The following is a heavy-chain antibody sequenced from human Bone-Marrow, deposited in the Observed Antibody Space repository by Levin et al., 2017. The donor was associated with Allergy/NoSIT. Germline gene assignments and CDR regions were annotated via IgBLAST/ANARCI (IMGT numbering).Heavy chain of an antibody. CDR2: FVPEDGGT. CDR1: RYTLTELS. Sequence: ASVKVSCKASRYTLTELSMHWVRQAPGKGLEWMGGFVPEDGGTIYAQKFQGRVTMTEDTSTDTAYMELSSLRSEDTAVYYCAIDRRIVGTLDAFEIWGQGTEVIVSS. V-gene: IGHV1-24*01. J-gene: IGHJ3*02. CDR3: AIDRRIVGTLDAFEI. D-gene: IGHD1-26*01.